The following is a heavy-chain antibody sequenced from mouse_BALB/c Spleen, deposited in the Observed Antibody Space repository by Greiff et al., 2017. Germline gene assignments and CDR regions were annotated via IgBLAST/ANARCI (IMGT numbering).Heavy chain of an antibody. CDR1: GFTFTDYE. Sequence: VQLQGSGAELVRPGGSVTLSCAASGFTFTDYEMHWVQQTPVHGLEWIGAIGTETGGTAYNQKFKGKATLTADKSTSTAYMELRSLTSEDSAVYYCTDGNSGIAYWGQGTPVTVSA. CDR2: IGTETGGT. J-gene: IGHJ3*01. V-gene: IGHV1-15*01. D-gene: IGHD2-1*01. CDR3: TDGNSGIAY.